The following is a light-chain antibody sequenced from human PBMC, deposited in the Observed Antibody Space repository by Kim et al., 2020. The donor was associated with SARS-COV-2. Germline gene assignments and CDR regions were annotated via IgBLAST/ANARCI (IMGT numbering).Light chain of an antibody. CDR1: RGSIASNY. CDR2: EDN. Sequence: KTVTISCTGCRGSIASNYVQWYQQRPGSAPTTVIYEDNQRPSGAPDRFSGSIDSSSNSASLTTSGLKTEDEADYYCQSYDSSNHVVFGGGTQLTVL. J-gene: IGLJ2*01. V-gene: IGLV6-57*02. CDR3: QSYDSSNHVV.